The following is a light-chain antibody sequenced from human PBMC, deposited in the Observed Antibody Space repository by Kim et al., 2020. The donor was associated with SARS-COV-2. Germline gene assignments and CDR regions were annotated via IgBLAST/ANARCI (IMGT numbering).Light chain of an antibody. V-gene: IGLV3-1*01. CDR1: KLGDKY. Sequence: SVSPGQTAPITCSGDKLGDKYACWYQQKPGQSPVLVIYQDSKRPSGIPERFSGSNSGNTATLTISGTQAMDEADYYCQAWDSSTVVFGGGTQLTVL. J-gene: IGLJ2*01. CDR3: QAWDSSTVV. CDR2: QDS.